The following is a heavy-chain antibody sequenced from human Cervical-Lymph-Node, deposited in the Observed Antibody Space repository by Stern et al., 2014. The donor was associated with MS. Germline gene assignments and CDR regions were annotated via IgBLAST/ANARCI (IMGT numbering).Heavy chain of an antibody. CDR2: IHYREST. CDR1: GGSINTTGYY. CDR3: ARSDRLWGSFDY. J-gene: IGHJ4*02. D-gene: IGHD3-16*01. Sequence: QLQLQESGPGLAKPSQTLSLTCTVSGGSINTTGYYWTWIRQHPGKGLEWIGYIHYRESTYYNPSLKSRGTISVDTSKNQFSLKLTSVTAADTALYYCARSDRLWGSFDYWGQGSLVTVSS. V-gene: IGHV4-31*03.